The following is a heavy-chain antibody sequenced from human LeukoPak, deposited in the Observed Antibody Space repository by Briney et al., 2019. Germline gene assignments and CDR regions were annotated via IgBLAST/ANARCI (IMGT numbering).Heavy chain of an antibody. J-gene: IGHJ4*02. V-gene: IGHV4-39*01. CDR1: GGSISSSSYY. CDR3: ARRDIGYCSSTSCLDY. D-gene: IGHD2-2*01. Sequence: SETLSLTCTVSGGSISSSSYYWGWIRQPPGKGLEWIGSIYYSGSTYYNPSLKSRVTISVDTSKNQFSLKLSSVTAADTAVYYCARRDIGYCSSTSCLDYWGQGTLVTVSS. CDR2: IYYSGST.